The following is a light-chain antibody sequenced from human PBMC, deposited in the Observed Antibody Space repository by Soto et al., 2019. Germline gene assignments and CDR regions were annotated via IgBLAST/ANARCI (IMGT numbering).Light chain of an antibody. J-gene: IGLJ1*01. CDR2: EDN. CDR3: QSYDGSDHAV. V-gene: IGLV6-57*02. CDR1: SGSIASNC. Sequence: NFMLTQPHSVSESPGKTVTISCTGSSGSIASNCLQWYQQRPGSAPTTVIYEDNQRPSGFPDRFSGSIDSSSNSASLTISGLKTEEEADYYCQSYDGSDHAVFGTGTKLTVL.